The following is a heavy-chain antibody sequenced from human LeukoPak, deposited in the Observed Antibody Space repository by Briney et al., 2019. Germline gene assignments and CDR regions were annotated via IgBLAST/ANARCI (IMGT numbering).Heavy chain of an antibody. D-gene: IGHD2-8*01. Sequence: VASVKVSCKASGYTFTSYDINWVRQATGQGLEWMGWMNPNSGNTGYAQKFQGRVTITRNTSISTAYMELSSLRSEDTAVYYCARDPPGVRYGRPIFDFWGQGTLVTVSS. CDR2: MNPNSGNT. CDR3: ARDPPGVRYGRPIFDF. CDR1: GYTFTSYD. J-gene: IGHJ4*02. V-gene: IGHV1-8*03.